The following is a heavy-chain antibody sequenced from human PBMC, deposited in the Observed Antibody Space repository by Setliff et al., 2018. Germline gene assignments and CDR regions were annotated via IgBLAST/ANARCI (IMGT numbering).Heavy chain of an antibody. J-gene: IGHJ6*03. Sequence: SETLSLTCTVSGGSISSGSNYWSWIRQPAGRGLEWIGHIDPSGNTNYHPSLKSRVTMTRDTSITTAYMELTRLRSDDTAVYFCARDGHAYSTYFYMDVWGKGTTVTVSS. CDR2: IDPSGNT. D-gene: IGHD4-4*01. CDR1: GGSISSGSNY. V-gene: IGHV4-61*09. CDR3: ARDGHAYSTYFYMDV.